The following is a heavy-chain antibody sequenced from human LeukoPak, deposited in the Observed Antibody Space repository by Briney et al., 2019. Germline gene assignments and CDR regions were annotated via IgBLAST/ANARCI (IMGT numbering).Heavy chain of an antibody. Sequence: ASVTVSCTVSGYTLTELSMHWVRQAPGKGLEWMGGFDPEEGERMYAQKFQGRVTVTEDTSTDTAYMELTSLRAEDTAVYYCATGGPWGIPVADGGPQDYWGQGTLVTVSS. CDR1: GYTLTELS. V-gene: IGHV1-24*01. CDR2: FDPEEGER. D-gene: IGHD6-19*01. J-gene: IGHJ4*02. CDR3: ATGGPWGIPVADGGPQDY.